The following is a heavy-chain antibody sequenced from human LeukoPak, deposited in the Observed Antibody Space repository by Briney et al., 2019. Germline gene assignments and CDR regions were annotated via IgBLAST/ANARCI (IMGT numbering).Heavy chain of an antibody. CDR1: GFTFTSYA. Sequence: GGSLRLSCAASGFTFTSYAMSWVRQAPGKGLEWVAVISYDGSNKYYADSVKGRFTISRDNSKNTLYLQMNSLRAEDTAVYYCAKDLAGNRLVIIFDYWGQGTLVTVSS. V-gene: IGHV3-30*18. J-gene: IGHJ4*02. D-gene: IGHD3-9*01. CDR2: ISYDGSNK. CDR3: AKDLAGNRLVIIFDY.